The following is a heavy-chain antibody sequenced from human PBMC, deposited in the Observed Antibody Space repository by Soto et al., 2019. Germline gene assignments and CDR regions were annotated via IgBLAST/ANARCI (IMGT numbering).Heavy chain of an antibody. CDR1: GFTFSSYG. D-gene: IGHD3-10*01. CDR2: ISYDGSNK. V-gene: IGHV3-30*18. CDR3: AKDKGITMVRDDAFDI. Sequence: PGGSLRLSCAASGFTFSSYGMHWVRQAPGKGLEWVAVISYDGSNKYYADSVKGRFTISRDNSKNTLYLQMNSLRAEDTAVYYCAKDKGITMVRDDAFDIWGQGTMVTVSS. J-gene: IGHJ3*02.